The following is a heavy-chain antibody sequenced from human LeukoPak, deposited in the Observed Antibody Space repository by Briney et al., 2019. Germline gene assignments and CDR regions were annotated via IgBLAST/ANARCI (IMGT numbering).Heavy chain of an antibody. Sequence: GGSLRLSCAASGFSFSSYTMNWVRQAPGKGLEWVSIISSSSSYIYYADSVKGRFTISRDNAKNALYLQMNSLRVEDTAVYYCARDGRCGGDCCASWGQGTLVTVSS. CDR3: ARDGRCGGDCCAS. D-gene: IGHD2-21*02. CDR1: GFSFSSYT. CDR2: ISSSSSYI. J-gene: IGHJ4*02. V-gene: IGHV3-21*01.